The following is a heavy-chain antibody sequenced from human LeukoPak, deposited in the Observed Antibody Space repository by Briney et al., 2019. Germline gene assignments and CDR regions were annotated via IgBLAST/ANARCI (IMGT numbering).Heavy chain of an antibody. Sequence: SETLSLTRTLSGGSMTTHHWNWIRQTPGKGLEWIGYVFDSGRTKVNPSLKSRVTLSADTSKNQLSLRLSSVTAADTAMYYCTTIKRGDIFGYFDFWGQGILVTVSS. CDR2: VFDSGRT. D-gene: IGHD5-18*01. CDR3: TTIKRGDIFGYFDF. J-gene: IGHJ4*02. CDR1: GGSMTTHH. V-gene: IGHV4-59*11.